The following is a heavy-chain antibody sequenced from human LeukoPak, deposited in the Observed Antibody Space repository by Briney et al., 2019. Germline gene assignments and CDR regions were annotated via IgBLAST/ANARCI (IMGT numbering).Heavy chain of an antibody. CDR1: GFTFSSYS. CDR3: ARVKAGTSMVPYFDY. V-gene: IGHV3-48*04. CDR2: ISSSSSTI. D-gene: IGHD5-18*01. J-gene: IGHJ4*02. Sequence: GGSLRLSCAASGFTFSSYSINWVRQAPGKGLEWVSYISSSSSTIYYADSVKGRFTISRDNAKNSLYLQMNSLRAEDTAVYYCARVKAGTSMVPYFDYWGQGTLVTVSS.